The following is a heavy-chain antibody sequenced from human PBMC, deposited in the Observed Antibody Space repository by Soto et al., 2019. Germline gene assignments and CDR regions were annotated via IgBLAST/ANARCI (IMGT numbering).Heavy chain of an antibody. J-gene: IGHJ4*02. CDR1: GGSISSGGYY. Sequence: KPSETLSLTCTVSGGSISSGGYYWSWIRQHPGKGLEWIGYIYYSGSTYYNPSLKSRVTISVDTSKNQFSLKLSSVTAADTAVYYCARDNTARDSSGYSDYWGQGTLVTVSS. V-gene: IGHV4-31*03. CDR3: ARDNTARDSSGYSDY. D-gene: IGHD3-22*01. CDR2: IYYSGST.